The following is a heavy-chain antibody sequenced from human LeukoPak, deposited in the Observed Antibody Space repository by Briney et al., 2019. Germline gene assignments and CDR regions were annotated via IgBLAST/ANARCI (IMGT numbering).Heavy chain of an antibody. D-gene: IGHD5-24*01. J-gene: IGHJ4*02. CDR3: GRAPRWLRGGYYFDY. Sequence: ASVKVSCKASGYTFTSYDINWVRQATGQGLEWMGWMNPNSGNTGYAQKFQGRVTMTRNTSISTAYMELSSLRSEDTAVYYCGRAPRWLRGGYYFDYWGQGTLVTVSS. V-gene: IGHV1-8*01. CDR1: GYTFTSYD. CDR2: MNPNSGNT.